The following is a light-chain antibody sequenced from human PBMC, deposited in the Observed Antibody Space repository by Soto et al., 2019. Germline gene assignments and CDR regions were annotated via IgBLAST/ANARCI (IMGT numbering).Light chain of an antibody. V-gene: IGLV2-14*01. CDR1: ASDVGGYNY. Sequence: QSVLTQPPSVSEAPRQRVTISCTGTASDVGGYNYVSWYQQHPGKAPKLMIHAVSNRPSGISSRFSGSKSGNTASLTISGLQSEDEADYFCCSYTSRTTYVFGTGTKVTVL. J-gene: IGLJ1*01. CDR3: CSYTSRTTYV. CDR2: AVS.